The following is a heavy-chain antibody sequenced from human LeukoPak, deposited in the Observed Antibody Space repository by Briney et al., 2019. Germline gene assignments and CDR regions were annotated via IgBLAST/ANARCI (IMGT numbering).Heavy chain of an antibody. V-gene: IGHV3-48*03. J-gene: IGHJ4*02. Sequence: GGSLRLSCAASGFTFSSYEMDWVRQAPGKGLEWVSYISTSGSTIYYADSVKGRFTISRDNAKNSLYLQMNSLRAEDTAVYYCARGLWFGDYWGQGTLVTVSS. CDR1: GFTFSSYE. CDR2: ISTSGSTI. D-gene: IGHD3-10*01. CDR3: ARGLWFGDY.